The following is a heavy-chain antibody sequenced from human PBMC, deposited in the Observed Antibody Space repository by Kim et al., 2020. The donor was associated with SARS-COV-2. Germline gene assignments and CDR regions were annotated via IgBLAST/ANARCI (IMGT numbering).Heavy chain of an antibody. D-gene: IGHD2-2*01. CDR2: IYYSGST. CDR1: GGSISSSSYY. J-gene: IGHJ2*01. Sequence: SETLSLTCTVSGGSISSSSYYWGWIRQPPGKGLEWIGSIYYSGSTYYNPSLKSRVTISVDTSKNQFSLKLSSVTAADTAVHYCARVHKIPIGTDWYFDLWGRGTLVTVSS. CDR3: ARVHKIPIGTDWYFDL. V-gene: IGHV4-39*07.